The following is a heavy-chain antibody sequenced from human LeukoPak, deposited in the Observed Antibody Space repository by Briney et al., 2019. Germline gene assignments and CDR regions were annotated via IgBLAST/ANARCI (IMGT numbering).Heavy chain of an antibody. D-gene: IGHD3-10*02. CDR3: AELGITMIGGV. CDR2: ISSSGSTI. V-gene: IGHV3-48*04. Sequence: GGSLRLSRAASGFPFSSYSMNWVRQAPGKGLEWVSYISSSGSTIYYADSVKGRLTISRDNAKNSLYLQMNSLRAEDTAVYYCAELGITMIGGVWGKGTTVTISS. CDR1: GFPFSSYS. J-gene: IGHJ6*04.